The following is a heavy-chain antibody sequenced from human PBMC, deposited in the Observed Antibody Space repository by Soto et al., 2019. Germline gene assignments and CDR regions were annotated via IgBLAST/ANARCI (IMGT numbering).Heavy chain of an antibody. J-gene: IGHJ6*02. Sequence: SETLSLTCAVYGGSFSGYYWSWIRQPPGKGLEWIGEINHSGSTNYNPSLKSRVTISVDTSKNQFSLKLSSVTAADTAVYYCARLGYSSSMDVWGQGTTVTVS. CDR1: GGSFSGYY. CDR3: ARLGYSSSMDV. V-gene: IGHV4-34*01. D-gene: IGHD5-18*01. CDR2: INHSGST.